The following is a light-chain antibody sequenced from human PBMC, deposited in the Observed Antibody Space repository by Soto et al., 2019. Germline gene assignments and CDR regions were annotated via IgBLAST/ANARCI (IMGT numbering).Light chain of an antibody. CDR2: AAS. Sequence: DIQMTQSPSSLSASVGNRVTITCRASQTIINYLTWYQQKPGKAPKLLIYAASSLQSGVPSRFSGSASGTDVTLVISSLQPEDFATYYCQQSYSTPYTFGQGTKLEIK. V-gene: IGKV1-39*01. J-gene: IGKJ2*01. CDR1: QTIINY. CDR3: QQSYSTPYT.